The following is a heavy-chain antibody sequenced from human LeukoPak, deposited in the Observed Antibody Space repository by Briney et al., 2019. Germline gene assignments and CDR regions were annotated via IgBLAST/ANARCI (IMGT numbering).Heavy chain of an antibody. Sequence: SETLSLTCTVSGGSISSYYWSWIRQPPGKGLEWIGYIYYSGSTNYNPSLKSRVTISVDTSKNQFSLKLSSVTAADTAVYYCARSYGSGSYYNFDYWGQGTLVTVSS. CDR2: IYYSGST. D-gene: IGHD3-10*01. J-gene: IGHJ4*02. CDR1: GGSISSYY. CDR3: ARSYGSGSYYNFDY. V-gene: IGHV4-59*01.